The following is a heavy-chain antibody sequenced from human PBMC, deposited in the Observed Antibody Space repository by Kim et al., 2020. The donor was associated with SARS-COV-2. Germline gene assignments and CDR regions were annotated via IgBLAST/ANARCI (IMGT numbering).Heavy chain of an antibody. CDR3: SRVGYSLVPVGMDV. D-gene: IGHD6-6*01. J-gene: IGHJ6*02. V-gene: IGHV3-74*01. Sequence: DSVKGRFTISRDNAKNTLYLQLNSRRAEDTAVYYCSRVGYSLVPVGMDVWGQGTTVTVSS.